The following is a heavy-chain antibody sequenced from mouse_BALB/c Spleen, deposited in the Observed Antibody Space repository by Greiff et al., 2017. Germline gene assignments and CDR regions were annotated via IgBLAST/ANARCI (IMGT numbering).Heavy chain of an antibody. J-gene: IGHJ2*01. CDR1: GFTFSSFG. CDR3: ARWGITDYFDY. CDR2: ISSGSSTI. V-gene: IGHV5-17*02. D-gene: IGHD2-4*01. Sequence: EVQRVESGGGLVQPGGSRKLSCAASGFTFSSFGMHWVRQAPEKGLEWVAYISSGSSTIYYADTVKGRFTISRDNPKNTLFLQMTSLRSEDTAMYYCARWGITDYFDYWGQGTTLTVSS.